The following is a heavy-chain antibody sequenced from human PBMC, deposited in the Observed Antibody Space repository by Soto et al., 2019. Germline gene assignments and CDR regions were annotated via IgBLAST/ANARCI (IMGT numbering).Heavy chain of an antibody. CDR1: GDSFIGFW. J-gene: IGHJ4*02. Sequence: GESLKISCKVSGDSFIGFWIGWVRQMPGKGLEWLGSIYPRDSDTRYSPSFQGQVTISADKSLSTAYLQWNSLQASDTAIYYCARQHPLDSRVWYTWGQGTLVTVSS. D-gene: IGHD6-19*01. V-gene: IGHV5-51*01. CDR3: ARQHPLDSRVWYT. CDR2: IYPRDSDT.